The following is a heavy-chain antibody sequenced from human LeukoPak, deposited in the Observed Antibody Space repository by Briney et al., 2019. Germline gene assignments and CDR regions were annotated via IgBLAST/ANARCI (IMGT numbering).Heavy chain of an antibody. Sequence: ASVKVSCKASGYTFTSYGISWVRQAPGQGLEWMGWISAHDGNINYAQKLQGRVTMTKDTSTNTAYMELRSLTSDDTAVYYCARDGYFDCWGQGTLVTVSS. J-gene: IGHJ4*02. CDR1: GYTFTSYG. CDR2: ISAHDGNI. V-gene: IGHV1-18*01. CDR3: ARDGYFDC.